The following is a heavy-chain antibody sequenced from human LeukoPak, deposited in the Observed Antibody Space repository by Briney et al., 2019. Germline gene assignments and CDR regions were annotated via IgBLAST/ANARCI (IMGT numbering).Heavy chain of an antibody. J-gene: IGHJ3*02. CDR3: ARVGPRITMIVVVMGDAFDI. V-gene: IGHV4-59*12. CDR2: IYYSGST. CDR1: GGSISSYY. D-gene: IGHD3-22*01. Sequence: PSETLSLTCTVSGGSISSYYWSWIRQPPGKGLEWIGYIYYSGSTYYNPSLKSRVTISVDTSKNQFSLKLSSVTAADTAVYYCARVGPRITMIVVVMGDAFDIWGQGTMVTVSS.